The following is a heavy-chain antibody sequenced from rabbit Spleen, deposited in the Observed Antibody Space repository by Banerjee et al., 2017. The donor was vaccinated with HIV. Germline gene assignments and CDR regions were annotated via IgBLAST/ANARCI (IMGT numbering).Heavy chain of an antibody. CDR2: IAGSSTGFT. CDR3: ARDTGTSFSSYGMDL. J-gene: IGHJ6*01. Sequence: QEQVVESGGGLVQPEGSLTLTCKASGFSFSSSDYICWVRQAPGKGLEWISCIAGSSTGFTYSATWATGRFTISKTSSTTVTLQMTSLTVADTATYFCARDTGTSFSSYGMDLWGPGTLVTVS. D-gene: IGHD7-1*01. CDR1: GFSFSSSDY. V-gene: IGHV1S45*01.